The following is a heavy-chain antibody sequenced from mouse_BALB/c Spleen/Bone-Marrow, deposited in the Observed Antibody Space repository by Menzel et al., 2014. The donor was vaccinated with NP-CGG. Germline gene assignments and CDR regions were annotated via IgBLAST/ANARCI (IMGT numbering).Heavy chain of an antibody. V-gene: IGHV14-3*02. CDR2: IDPANGNT. Sequence: VQLRQSGAGLVKPGASVKLSCTASGFNIKDAYMHWVKQRPEQGLEWIGRIDPANGNTKYDPKFQGKATITADTSSNTAYLQLSRLTSEDTAVYYCAGASYYAMDYWGQGTSVTVSS. J-gene: IGHJ4*01. CDR1: GFNIKDAY. CDR3: AGASYYAMDY.